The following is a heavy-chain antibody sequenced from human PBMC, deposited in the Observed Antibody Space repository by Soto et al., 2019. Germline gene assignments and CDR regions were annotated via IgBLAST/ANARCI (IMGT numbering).Heavy chain of an antibody. CDR2: IYYSGST. V-gene: IGHV4-39*01. Sequence: QLQLQESGPGLVKPSETLSLTCTVSGGSISSSSYYWGWIRQPPGKGLEWIGSIYYSGSTYYNPSLKSRVTISVDTSKNQFSLKLSSVTAADTAVYYCARHRTAVAERGYYFDYWGQGTLVTVSS. CDR1: GGSISSSSYY. J-gene: IGHJ4*02. D-gene: IGHD6-19*01. CDR3: ARHRTAVAERGYYFDY.